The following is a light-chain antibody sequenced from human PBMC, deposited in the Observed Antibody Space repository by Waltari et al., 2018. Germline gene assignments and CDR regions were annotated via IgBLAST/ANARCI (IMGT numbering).Light chain of an antibody. V-gene: IGLV3-21*02. J-gene: IGLJ3*02. CDR3: QLWDSRSNHLV. CDR2: DDS. CDR1: NIERKS. Sequence: SYVVTQPPSGSEAPGQTATITCEGDNIERKSVHWYQQKAGQAPVLVVYDDSDRPPGIPARLSGSNSGNTATLTIRRVEAGDEADYYCQLWDSRSNHLVFGGGTKLTVL.